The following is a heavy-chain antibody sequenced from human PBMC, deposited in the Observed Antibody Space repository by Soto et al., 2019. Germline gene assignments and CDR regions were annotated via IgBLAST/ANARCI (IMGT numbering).Heavy chain of an antibody. J-gene: IGHJ5*02. Sequence: SVKVSCKASGGTFSSYTISWVRQAPGQGLEWMGRIIPILGIANYAQKFQGRVTITADKSTSTAYMELSSLRSEDTAVYYCARGSVVVVVAATGWFDPWGQGTLVTVSS. CDR2: IIPILGIA. CDR1: GGTFSSYT. D-gene: IGHD2-15*01. CDR3: ARGSVVVVVAATGWFDP. V-gene: IGHV1-69*02.